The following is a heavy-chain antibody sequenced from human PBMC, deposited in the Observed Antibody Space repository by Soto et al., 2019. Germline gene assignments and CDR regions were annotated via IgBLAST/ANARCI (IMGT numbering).Heavy chain of an antibody. Sequence: ASVKVSCKASGYTFTGYYMHWVRQAPGQGLEWMGWINPNSGGTNYAQKFQGRVTMTRDTSISTAYMELSRLRSDDTAVYYCARSEYSYGYPSAFDIWGQGTMVTVSS. CDR1: GYTFTGYY. J-gene: IGHJ3*02. D-gene: IGHD5-18*01. V-gene: IGHV1-2*02. CDR2: INPNSGGT. CDR3: ARSEYSYGYPSAFDI.